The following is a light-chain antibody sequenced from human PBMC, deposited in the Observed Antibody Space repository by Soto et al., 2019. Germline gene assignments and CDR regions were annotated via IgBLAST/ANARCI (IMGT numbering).Light chain of an antibody. CDR3: AAWDDSLSGPI. CDR2: SNN. CDR1: SSNIGSNY. V-gene: IGLV1-47*02. J-gene: IGLJ1*01. Sequence: QSVLTQPPSASGTPGQRVTISCSGSSSNIGSNYVYWYQQLPGTDPKLLIYSNNLRPSGVPDRFSASKSGTSASLAISGLRSEDEADYYCAAWDDSLSGPIFGTGTKLTVL.